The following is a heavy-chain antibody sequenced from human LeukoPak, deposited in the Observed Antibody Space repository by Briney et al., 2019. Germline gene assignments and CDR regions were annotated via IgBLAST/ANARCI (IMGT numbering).Heavy chain of an antibody. V-gene: IGHV3-7*01. J-gene: IGHJ6*03. CDR3: ARDRYDSSGYYRHYYYYYMDV. Sequence: GGSLRLSCAASGFTFSNYWMSWVRQAPGKGLEWVANINQDGSEKYYVDSVKGRFTISRDNAKNSLYLQMNSLRAEDTAVYYCARDRYDSSGYYRHYYYYYMDVWGKGTTVIVSS. D-gene: IGHD3-22*01. CDR2: INQDGSEK. CDR1: GFTFSNYW.